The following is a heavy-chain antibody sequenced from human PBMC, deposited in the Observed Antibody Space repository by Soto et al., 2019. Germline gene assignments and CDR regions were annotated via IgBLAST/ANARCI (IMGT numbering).Heavy chain of an antibody. D-gene: IGHD6-13*01. CDR3: ALRAGPL. CDR1: GFTFSSYG. J-gene: IGHJ4*02. Sequence: GGSLRLSCAASGFTFSSYGIHWVRQAPGKGLEWVGIIWYDGSNKYYADSVKGRFTISRDSSKNTVYLQMDSLRVEDTAVYYCALRAGPLGGQGTLVTVSS. V-gene: IGHV3-33*01. CDR2: IWYDGSNK.